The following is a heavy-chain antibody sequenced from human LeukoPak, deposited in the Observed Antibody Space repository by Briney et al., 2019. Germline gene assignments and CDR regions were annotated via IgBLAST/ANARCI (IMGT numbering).Heavy chain of an antibody. CDR2: IYYSGAT. CDR1: GDSMTNYY. J-gene: IGHJ4*02. CDR3: ARSVVLYYFDY. Sequence: SETLSLICSVSGDSMTNYYWSWIRQPPGKGLEWIGYIYYSGATSYNPSLESRVTISEDTSKNQFSLRLSSVTAADTAVYYCARSVVLYYFDYWGQGTLVTVSS. V-gene: IGHV4-59*01. D-gene: IGHD2-15*01.